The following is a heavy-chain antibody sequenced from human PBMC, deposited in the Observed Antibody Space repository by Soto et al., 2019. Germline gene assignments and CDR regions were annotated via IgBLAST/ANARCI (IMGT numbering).Heavy chain of an antibody. CDR1: GFTFSSYA. Sequence: GGSLRLSCAASGFTFSSYAMSWVRQAPGKGLEWVSAISGSGGTTYYADSVKGRFTISRDSSKNTLYLQMNSLRAEDTAVYYCAKDTVTPIDAFDIWGQGTMVTVSS. V-gene: IGHV3-23*01. CDR2: ISGSGGTT. J-gene: IGHJ3*02. CDR3: AKDTVTPIDAFDI. D-gene: IGHD4-17*01.